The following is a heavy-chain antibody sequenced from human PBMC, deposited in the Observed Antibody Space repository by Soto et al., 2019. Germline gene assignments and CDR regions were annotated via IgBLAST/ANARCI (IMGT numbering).Heavy chain of an antibody. CDR1: GFTVRSSY. J-gene: IGHJ6*02. D-gene: IGHD5-18*01. CDR2: IYSGGST. V-gene: IGHV3-53*02. Sequence: EVQLVETGGGLIQPGGSLRLSCVASGFTVRSSYMSWVRQAPGKGLEWVSIIYSGGSTYYADSVKGRVTISRDNSKNTLDLQMNSLRAEDTAVYYCARDLNTAMVPEAYDSHYGMGVWGQGTTVTVSS. CDR3: ARDLNTAMVPEAYDSHYGMGV.